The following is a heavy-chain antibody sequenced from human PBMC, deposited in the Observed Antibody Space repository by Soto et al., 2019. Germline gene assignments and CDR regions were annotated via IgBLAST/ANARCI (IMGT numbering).Heavy chain of an antibody. CDR1: GGSISTYY. CDR2: IYYSGST. V-gene: IGHV4-59*01. CDR3: ARALGRCGGGSCYRKGYYYYGMDV. Sequence: QVQLQESGPGLVKPSETLSLTCTVSGGSISTYYWSWIRQPPGKGLEWIGYIYYSGSTNYNPSLNNRVTIAVATSKNQVYLRLRSVTAADTAVYYFARALGRCGGGSCYRKGYYYYGMDVWGQGTTVTVSS. J-gene: IGHJ6*02. D-gene: IGHD2-15*01.